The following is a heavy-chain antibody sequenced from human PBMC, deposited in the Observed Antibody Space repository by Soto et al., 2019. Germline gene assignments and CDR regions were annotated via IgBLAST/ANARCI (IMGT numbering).Heavy chain of an antibody. D-gene: IGHD2-21*02. CDR3: ARIAYCGGDCYRFDY. Sequence: QVQLVQSGAEVKKPGASVKVSCKASGYTFTIYAMHWVRQAPGQRLEWMGWINAGNGNTKYSQKCQGRVTITRDTAASTAYMERSSLRSEDTDVYYCARIAYCGGDCYRFDYWGQGTLVTVSS. CDR1: GYTFTIYA. V-gene: IGHV1-3*01. J-gene: IGHJ4*02. CDR2: INAGNGNT.